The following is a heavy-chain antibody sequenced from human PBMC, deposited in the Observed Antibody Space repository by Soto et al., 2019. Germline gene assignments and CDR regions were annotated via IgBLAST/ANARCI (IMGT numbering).Heavy chain of an antibody. CDR1: GFTFSSYS. D-gene: IGHD2-15*01. V-gene: IGHV3-21*01. J-gene: IGHJ6*03. CDR2: ISSSSSYI. Sequence: GGSLRLSCAASGFTFSSYSMNWVRQAPGKGLEWVSSISSSSSYIYYADSVKGRFTISRDNAKNSLYLQMNSLRAEDTAVYYCARDSVVVAANYYYMDVWGKGTTVTVSS. CDR3: ARDSVVVAANYYYMDV.